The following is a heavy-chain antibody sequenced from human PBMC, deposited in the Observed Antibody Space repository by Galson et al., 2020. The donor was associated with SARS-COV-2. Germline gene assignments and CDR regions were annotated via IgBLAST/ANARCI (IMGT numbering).Heavy chain of an antibody. Sequence: GGSLRLSCAASGLSFSNYGMSWVRQAPGKGLEWVSYISGSGGYTYYADSVKGRFTISRDNSKDILFLQMNSLGAEDTAVYFCAKEPRITIFGVVTRSGMDVWGQGTTVTVSS. J-gene: IGHJ6*02. V-gene: IGHV3-23*01. CDR2: ISGSGGYT. CDR1: GLSFSNYG. D-gene: IGHD3-3*01. CDR3: AKEPRITIFGVVTRSGMDV.